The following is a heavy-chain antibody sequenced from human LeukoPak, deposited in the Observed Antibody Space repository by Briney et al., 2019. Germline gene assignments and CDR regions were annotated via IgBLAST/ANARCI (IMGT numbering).Heavy chain of an antibody. CDR1: GFTVTHYA. D-gene: IGHD5-24*01. Sequence: PGGSLRLSCSASGFTVTHYAMHWVRQAPGKGLEYVSAVDANGGTTYYADSVKGRFTISRDDSKNTLYLHMSSLRPEDTAIYYCYCRDDLPAWGQGTLVTISS. J-gene: IGHJ5*02. CDR2: VDANGGTT. CDR3: YCRDDLPA. V-gene: IGHV3-64D*06.